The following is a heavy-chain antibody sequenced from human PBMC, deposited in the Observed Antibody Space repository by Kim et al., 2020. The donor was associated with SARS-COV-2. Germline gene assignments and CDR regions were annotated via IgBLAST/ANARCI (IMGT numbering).Heavy chain of an antibody. CDR1: GYSFTSYW. Sequence: GESLKISCKGSGYSFTSYWISWVRQMPGKGLEWMGRIDPSDSYTNYSPSFQGHVTISADKSISTAYLQWSSLKASDTAMYYCARHLSLAVAGKSFDYWGQGTLVTVSS. V-gene: IGHV5-10-1*01. D-gene: IGHD6-19*01. CDR2: IDPSDSYT. CDR3: ARHLSLAVAGKSFDY. J-gene: IGHJ4*02.